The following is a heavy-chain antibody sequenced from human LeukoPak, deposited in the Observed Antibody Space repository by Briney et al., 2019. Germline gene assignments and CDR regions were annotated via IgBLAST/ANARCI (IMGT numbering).Heavy chain of an antibody. J-gene: IGHJ4*02. CDR1: GDSVSSNSAA. V-gene: IGHV6-1*01. CDR3: ARARLHHNYGSGTNFDY. CDR2: TYYRSNWNN. Sequence: SQTLSLTRAISGDSVSSNSAAWNWIRQSPSRGLEWLGRTYYRSNWNNDFAESVKSRITIKPDTSRNQLSLQLNSVTPEDTAVYYCARARLHHNYGSGTNFDYWGQGTLVTVSS. D-gene: IGHD3-10*01.